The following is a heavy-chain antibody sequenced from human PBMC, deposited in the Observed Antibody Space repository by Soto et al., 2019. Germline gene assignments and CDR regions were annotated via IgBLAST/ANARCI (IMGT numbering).Heavy chain of an antibody. CDR3: ARDSSGGFWNYYGMDV. Sequence: GASVKVSCKASGYSFTRYYIHWVRQTPGQGLEWMGRIDASGGNTTYAQKFQGRVTLTRDTSTTTVYMQLSSLRSEDTAVFYCARDSSGGFWNYYGMDVWGQGTTVTVSS. V-gene: IGHV1-46*01. CDR2: IDASGGNT. CDR1: GYSFTRYY. J-gene: IGHJ6*02. D-gene: IGHD3-3*01.